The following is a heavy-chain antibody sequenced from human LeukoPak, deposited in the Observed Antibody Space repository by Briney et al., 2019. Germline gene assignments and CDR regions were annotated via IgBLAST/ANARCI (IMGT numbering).Heavy chain of an antibody. D-gene: IGHD1-1*01. J-gene: IGHJ4*02. V-gene: IGHV4-59*01. CDR1: GGSISSYY. CDR3: AREGRTGTTYRYYFDY. Sequence: SETLSLTCSVSGGSISSYYWSWIRQPPGKGLEWIGYIYYTGSTNYNPSLKSRVTISVDTSKNQFSLKLSSVTAADTAVYYCAREGRTGTTYRYYFDYWGQGTLVTVSS. CDR2: IYYTGST.